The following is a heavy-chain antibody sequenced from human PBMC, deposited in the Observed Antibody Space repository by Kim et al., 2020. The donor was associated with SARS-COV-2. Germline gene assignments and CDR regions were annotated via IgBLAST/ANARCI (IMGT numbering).Heavy chain of an antibody. D-gene: IGHD3-9*01. CDR2: IIPIFGTA. CDR1: GGTFSSYA. Sequence: SVKVSCKASGGTFSSYAISWVRQAPGQGLEWMGGIIPIFGTANYAQKFQGRVTITADEYTSTAYMELSSLRSEDTAVYYCARELNDILTGYQNWFDPWGQGTLVTVSS. J-gene: IGHJ5*02. V-gene: IGHV1-69*13. CDR3: ARELNDILTGYQNWFDP.